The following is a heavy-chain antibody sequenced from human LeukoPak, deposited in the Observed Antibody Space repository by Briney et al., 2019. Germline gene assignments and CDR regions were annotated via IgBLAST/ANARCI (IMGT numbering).Heavy chain of an antibody. D-gene: IGHD4/OR15-4a*01. Sequence: SETLSLTCTVSGGSISSYYWSWIRQPAGKGLEWIGRISTSGGTYYNPSLKSRVTVSVDTSKNQFSLQLRSMTTADTAVYYCVRGPYGASISKWFDPWGQGTQVIVSP. CDR3: VRGPYGASISKWFDP. CDR1: GGSISSYY. CDR2: ISTSGGT. V-gene: IGHV4-4*07. J-gene: IGHJ5*02.